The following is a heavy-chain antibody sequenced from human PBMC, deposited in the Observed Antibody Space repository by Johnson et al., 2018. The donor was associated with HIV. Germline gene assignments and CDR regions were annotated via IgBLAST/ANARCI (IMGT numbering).Heavy chain of an antibody. CDR1: QFTFSSYY. Sequence: VQLVESGGGLAKPAWSPRLSCAASQFTFSSYYMNCVRQAPGKGLEWVSVIYSGGSTHYVDSVKGRFTISRDNSKNMLYLQTNSLRAEDTAVYYCASGSGSYWNVFDIWGQGKMVTVSS. J-gene: IGHJ3*02. CDR2: IYSGGST. D-gene: IGHD1-26*01. V-gene: IGHV3-66*02. CDR3: ASGSGSYWNVFDI.